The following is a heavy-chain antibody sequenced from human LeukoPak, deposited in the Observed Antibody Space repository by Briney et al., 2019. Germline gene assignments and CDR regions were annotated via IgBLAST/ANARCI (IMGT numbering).Heavy chain of an antibody. D-gene: IGHD2-2*01. Sequence: SDTLSLTCTVSGGSLSSYYWSWMRQPPGKGLEWMGDIYYIGGTNYNPSLKTRVTISVDTCKNQFSLQLSSVTAADTAVYYCARDRVVPAAMTDYYYGMDVWGKGTTLTVSS. V-gene: IGHV4-59*01. CDR2: IYYIGGT. CDR1: GGSLSSYY. J-gene: IGHJ6*04. CDR3: ARDRVVPAAMTDYYYGMDV.